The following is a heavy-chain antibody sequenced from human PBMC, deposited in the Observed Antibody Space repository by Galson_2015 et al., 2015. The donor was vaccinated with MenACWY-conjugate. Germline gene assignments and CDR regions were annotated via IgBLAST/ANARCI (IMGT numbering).Heavy chain of an antibody. CDR1: GFTFSSHW. J-gene: IGHJ3*01. Sequence: SLRLSCAASGFTFSSHWMHWVRQAPGKGLVWVARINGDGTTTNYADSVRGRFIITRDNAKNTLFLHINSLTGEDTALYFCARATAGIWERATFDLWGQGTMVTVSS. D-gene: IGHD1-26*01. V-gene: IGHV3-74*01. CDR3: ARATAGIWERATFDL. CDR2: INGDGTTT.